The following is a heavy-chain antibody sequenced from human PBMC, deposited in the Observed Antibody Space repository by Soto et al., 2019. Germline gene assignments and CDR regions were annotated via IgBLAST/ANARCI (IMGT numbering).Heavy chain of an antibody. D-gene: IGHD4-4*01. CDR1: GYNFNQYY. V-gene: IGHV1-46*02. CDR3: ARGPDDSGVPRWDY. Sequence: QVQLMKSGAEVRKPGASVRLSCETSGYNFNQYYIHWVRQAPGQGLEGMGIINLRGGTTEYAHKFRGRVTVTGDTSTRTAYMELRSLRSDDTAIYFCARGPDDSGVPRWDYWGQGTLVTVSS. CDR2: INLRGGTT. J-gene: IGHJ4*02.